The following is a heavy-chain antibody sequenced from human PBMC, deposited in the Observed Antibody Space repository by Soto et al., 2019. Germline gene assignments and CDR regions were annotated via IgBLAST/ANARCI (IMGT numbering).Heavy chain of an antibody. J-gene: IGHJ6*02. D-gene: IGHD3-22*01. Sequence: ASVKVSCKASGYTFTSYGISWVRQAPGQGLEWMGWISAYNGNTNYAQKLQGRVTMTTDTSTSTAYMELRSLRSDDTAVYYCARDAGIEYYDSSGYYFPQGYYYYGMDVCGRGTTGTV. V-gene: IGHV1-18*04. CDR1: GYTFTSYG. CDR3: ARDAGIEYYDSSGYYFPQGYYYYGMDV. CDR2: ISAYNGNT.